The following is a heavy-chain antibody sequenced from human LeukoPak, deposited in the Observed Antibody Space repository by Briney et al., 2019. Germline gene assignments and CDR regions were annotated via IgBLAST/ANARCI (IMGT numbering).Heavy chain of an antibody. J-gene: IGHJ2*01. CDR1: GGSISSYY. CDR2: IYYSGST. Sequence: TSETLSLTCTVSGGSISSYYWSWIRQPPGKGLGWIGYIYYSGSTNYNPSLKSRVTISVDTSKNQFSLKLSSVTAADTAVYYCARQGGGFWYIDLWGRGTLVTVSS. D-gene: IGHD6-25*01. V-gene: IGHV4-59*08. CDR3: ARQGGGFWYIDL.